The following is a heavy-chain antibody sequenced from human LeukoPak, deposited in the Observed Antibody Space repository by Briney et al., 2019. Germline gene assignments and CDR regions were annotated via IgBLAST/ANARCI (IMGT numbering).Heavy chain of an antibody. D-gene: IGHD3-10*01. V-gene: IGHV3-15*01. CDR3: TTDLGTYYHGSQRLIPIDY. Sequence: GGSLRLSCVDSGFTFTNAWMSWVRQAPGKGLEWVGRIKSKTDGETTNYAEPVRGRFTISRDDSKSAVYLQMNSLKIEDTAVYYCTTDLGTYYHGSQRLIPIDYWGQGTLVTVSS. CDR1: GFTFTNAW. J-gene: IGHJ4*02. CDR2: IKSKTDGETT.